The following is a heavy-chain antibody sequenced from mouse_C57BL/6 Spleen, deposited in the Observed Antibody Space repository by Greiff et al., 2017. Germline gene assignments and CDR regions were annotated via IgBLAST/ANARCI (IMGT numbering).Heavy chain of an antibody. CDR1: GFTFSSYG. J-gene: IGHJ1*03. CDR3: ARPITTRYFDV. V-gene: IGHV5-6*01. Sequence: EVMLVESGGDLVKPGGSLKLSCAASGFTFSSYGMSWVRQTPDKRLEWVATISSGGSYTYYPDSVKGRFTISRDNAKNTLYLQMSRLKTEDTAVYYCARPITTRYFDVWGTGTTGTVSS. D-gene: IGHD1-1*01. CDR2: ISSGGSYT.